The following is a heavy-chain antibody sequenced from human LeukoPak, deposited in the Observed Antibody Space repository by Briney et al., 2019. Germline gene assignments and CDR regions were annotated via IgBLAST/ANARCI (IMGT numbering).Heavy chain of an antibody. CDR1: GGTFSSYA. V-gene: IGHV1-69*06. J-gene: IGHJ3*02. CDR2: IIPIFGTA. Sequence: ASVKVSCKASGGTFSSYAISWVRQAPGQGLEWMGGIIPIFGTANYAQKFQGRVTITADKSTSTAYMELSSLRSEDTAVYYCARGLIGGSGSFDAFDIWGQGTMVTVSS. D-gene: IGHD3-10*01. CDR3: ARGLIGGSGSFDAFDI.